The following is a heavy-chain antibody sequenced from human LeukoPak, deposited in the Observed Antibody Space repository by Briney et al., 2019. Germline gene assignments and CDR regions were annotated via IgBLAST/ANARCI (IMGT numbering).Heavy chain of an antibody. Sequence: SETLSLTCTVSGGSISSYYWSWIRQPPGKGLEWIGYIYYSGSTNYNPSLKSRVTISVDTSKNQLSLKLSSVTAADTAVYYCARASSWGSRFDYWGQGTLVTVSS. CDR1: GGSISSYY. D-gene: IGHD3-16*01. CDR2: IYYSGST. V-gene: IGHV4-59*01. J-gene: IGHJ4*02. CDR3: ARASSWGSRFDY.